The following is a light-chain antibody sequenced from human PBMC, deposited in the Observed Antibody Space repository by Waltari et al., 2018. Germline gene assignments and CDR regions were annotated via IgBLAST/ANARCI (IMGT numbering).Light chain of an antibody. CDR2: GPS. CDR3: HQYSRSPWT. CDR1: QRVRSSY. V-gene: IGKV3-20*01. J-gene: IGKJ1*01. Sequence: EIVLTQSPGTLSLSPGERATLSCRASQRVRSSYLAWYLQKPGQAPRLLIYGPSSRATGIPDRFSGSGSGTDFTLTISSLQAEDVAVYYCHQYSRSPWTFGQGTKVEIK.